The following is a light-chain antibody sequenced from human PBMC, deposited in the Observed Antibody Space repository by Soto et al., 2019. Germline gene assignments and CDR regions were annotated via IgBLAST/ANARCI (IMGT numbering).Light chain of an antibody. Sequence: DIQMTHSPSSMSASVVDMFTISCRASQSISTFLNWYQQKPGKAPKLLIYDASNLETGVPSRFSGSGSGTDFTVTISSLQPEDFATYSCQQYYNLPITFGQGTRLEIK. J-gene: IGKJ5*01. CDR1: QSISTF. CDR2: DAS. V-gene: IGKV1-33*01. CDR3: QQYYNLPIT.